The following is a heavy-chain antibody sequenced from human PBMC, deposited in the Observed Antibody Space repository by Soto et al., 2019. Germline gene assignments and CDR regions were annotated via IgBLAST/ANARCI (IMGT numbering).Heavy chain of an antibody. CDR2: VSLNTGNT. V-gene: IGHV1-8*01. Sequence: QVQLVQSGAEVKKPGASVMVSCEASGDTFTNYEINWVRQATGQGLEWLGWVSLNTGNTGYAQRFQGSVSMTANPSISTAYMELSSLRSEDTAVYYCATVPRGSRYFYYLDVWGNGTTVIVSS. J-gene: IGHJ6*03. CDR3: ATVPRGSRYFYYLDV. CDR1: GDTFTNYE. D-gene: IGHD3-16*01.